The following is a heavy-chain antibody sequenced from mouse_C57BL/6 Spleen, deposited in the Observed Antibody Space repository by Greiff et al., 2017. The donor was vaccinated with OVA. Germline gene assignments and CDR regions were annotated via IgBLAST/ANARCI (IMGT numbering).Heavy chain of an antibody. CDR1: GYTFTTYP. J-gene: IGHJ2*01. CDR2: FHPYNDDT. V-gene: IGHV1-47*01. D-gene: IGHD1-1*01. Sequence: VQLQQSGAELVKPGASVKMSKASGYTFTTYPIEWMKQNHGKSLEWIGNFHPYNDDTKYNEKFKGKATLTVEKSSSTVYLELSRLTSDDSAVYYCARGGYGSPDYWGQGTTLTVSS. CDR3: ARGGYGSPDY.